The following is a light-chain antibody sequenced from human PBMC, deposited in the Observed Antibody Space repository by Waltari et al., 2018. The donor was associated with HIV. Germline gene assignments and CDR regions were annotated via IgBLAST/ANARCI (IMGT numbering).Light chain of an antibody. Sequence: QARLTQPPSLSVTRGQTATLNCPGDSQNVGYQGAAWLKHRQGRPPTLLSHRNNNRPSGVSVRFSASTSGNRAFLTICGLQPEDEADYVCSAWDTGLSAWVFGGGNELTVL. V-gene: IGLV10-54*01. CDR1: SQNVGYQG. CDR2: RNN. CDR3: SAWDTGLSAWV. J-gene: IGLJ3*02.